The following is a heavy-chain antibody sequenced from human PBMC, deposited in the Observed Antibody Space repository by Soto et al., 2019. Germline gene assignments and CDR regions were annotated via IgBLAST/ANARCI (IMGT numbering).Heavy chain of an antibody. CDR3: ARDPGDFWSGYYYFDY. D-gene: IGHD3-3*01. V-gene: IGHV3-33*01. CDR2: IWYDGSNK. J-gene: IGHJ4*02. CDR1: GFTFSSYG. Sequence: GGSLRLSCAASGFTFSSYGMHWVRQAPGKGLEWVAVIWYDGSNKYYADSVKGRFTISRDNSKNTLYLQMNSLRAEDTAVYYCARDPGDFWSGYYYFDYWGQGTLVTVSS.